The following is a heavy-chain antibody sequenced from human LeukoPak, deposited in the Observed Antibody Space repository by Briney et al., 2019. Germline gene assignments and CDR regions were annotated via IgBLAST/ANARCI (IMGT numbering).Heavy chain of an antibody. CDR2: ISGDGAIT. J-gene: IGHJ4*02. D-gene: IGHD4-23*01. CDR3: AKDKSDYAGNSHS. Sequence: PGGSLRLSCAASGFTFSSYSMNWVRQAPGKGLEWVSAISGDGAITYYIDSVKGRFTMSRDNSKNTLYLQMNSLRAEDTAIYYCAKDKSDYAGNSHSWGQGTLVTVSS. V-gene: IGHV3-23*01. CDR1: GFTFSSYS.